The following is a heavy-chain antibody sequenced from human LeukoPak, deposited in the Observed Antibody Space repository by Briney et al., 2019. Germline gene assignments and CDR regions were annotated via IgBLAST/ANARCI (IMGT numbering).Heavy chain of an antibody. CDR1: GFTFSSYW. V-gene: IGHV3-7*04. J-gene: IGHJ4*02. D-gene: IGHD7-27*01. Sequence: GGSLRLPCVASGFTFSSYWMSWVRQATGKGLEWVANIKQYGSEKQYVDSVKGRFAISRDNAENSLYLQMNSLKAEDTAVYYCGRFTRSGDSVYWGQGTLVTVSS. CDR3: GRFTRSGDSVY. CDR2: IKQYGSEK.